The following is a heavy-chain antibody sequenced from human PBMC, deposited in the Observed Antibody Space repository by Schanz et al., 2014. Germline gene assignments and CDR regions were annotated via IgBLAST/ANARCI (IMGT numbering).Heavy chain of an antibody. CDR1: GFTFSSYW. CDR3: AKGLGTRSNNFDY. V-gene: IGHV3-7*01. J-gene: IGHJ4*02. Sequence: EVQLVESGGGLVKPGGSLRLSCAASGFTFSSYWMSWVRQAPGKGLEWVANIKQDGSERYYVDSVKGRFTISRDNAKNSLYLQINSLRTEDTAVFYCAKGLGTRSNNFDYWGQGTLVTVSS. D-gene: IGHD6-13*01. CDR2: IKQDGSER.